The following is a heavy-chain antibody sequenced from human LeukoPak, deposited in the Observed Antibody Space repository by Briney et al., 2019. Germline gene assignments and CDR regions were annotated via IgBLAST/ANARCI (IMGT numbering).Heavy chain of an antibody. Sequence: ASVKVSCKASGYTFTSYDINWVRQATGQGLEWMGWMNPNSGNTGYAQKFQGRVTMTRNTSMSTAYMELSSLRSEDTAVYYCALGSSSSLYYYYMDVWGKGTTVTVSS. J-gene: IGHJ6*03. V-gene: IGHV1-8*01. CDR1: GYTFTSYD. CDR2: MNPNSGNT. CDR3: ALGSSSSLYYYYMDV. D-gene: IGHD6-6*01.